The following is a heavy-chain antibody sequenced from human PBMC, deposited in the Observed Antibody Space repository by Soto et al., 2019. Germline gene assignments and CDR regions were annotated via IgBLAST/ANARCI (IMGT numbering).Heavy chain of an antibody. D-gene: IGHD5-12*01. J-gene: IGHJ6*02. V-gene: IGHV1-69*06. CDR2: IIPIFGTA. Sequence: SVKVSCKAAGGTFSSYAISWVRQAPGQGLEWMGGIIPIFGTANYAQKFQGRVTITADRSTSTAYMELSSLRSEDTAVYYCARSIKWLCPLDHHYYVMNVWAQAMKVTVS. CDR3: ARSIKWLCPLDHHYYVMNV. CDR1: GGTFSSYA.